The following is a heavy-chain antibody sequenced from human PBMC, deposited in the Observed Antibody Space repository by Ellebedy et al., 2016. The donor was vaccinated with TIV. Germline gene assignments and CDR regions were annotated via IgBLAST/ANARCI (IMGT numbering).Heavy chain of an antibody. CDR3: ASLKGESVYYGLDV. CDR2: IYYSGST. D-gene: IGHD2/OR15-2a*01. V-gene: IGHV4-59*01. CDR1: GGSISSYY. Sequence: SETLSLTXTVSGGSISSYYWSWIRQPPGKGLEWIGYIYYSGSTNYNPSLKSRVTISVDTSKNQFSLRLNSVTAADAAVYYCASLKGESVYYGLDVWGQGTTVTVSS. J-gene: IGHJ6*02.